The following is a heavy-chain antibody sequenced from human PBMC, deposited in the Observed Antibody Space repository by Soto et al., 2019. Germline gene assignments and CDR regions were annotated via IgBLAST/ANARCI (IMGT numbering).Heavy chain of an antibody. V-gene: IGHV1-46*01. Sequence: ASVNVSCKASGYTFTSYYMHWVRQAPGQGLELMGIINPSGGSTSYAQKFQGRVTMTRXXXXXXVXMXLXXXXSEXTAVYYCARSLPGYSSSWSDYWGQGTLVTVSS. D-gene: IGHD6-13*01. CDR2: INPSGGST. CDR3: ARSLPGYSSSWSDY. J-gene: IGHJ4*02. CDR1: GYTFTSYY.